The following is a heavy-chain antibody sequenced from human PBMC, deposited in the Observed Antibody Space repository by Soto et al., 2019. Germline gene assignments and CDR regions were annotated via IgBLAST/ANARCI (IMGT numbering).Heavy chain of an antibody. V-gene: IGHV4-39*01. D-gene: IGHD2-2*01. CDR3: ARLHCNSPNCVPLDP. CDR2: IYYSGSA. CDR1: GGSISSVSYY. J-gene: IGHJ5*02. Sequence: QLQLQESGPGLVKPSETLSLTCSVSGGSISSVSYYWGWIRQPPGKGLEWIGSIYYSGSAYYSPSLKSRVTMSVDTSKNQLSLELRSVTAPDTAVYYCARLHCNSPNCVPLDPWGQGTLVTVSS.